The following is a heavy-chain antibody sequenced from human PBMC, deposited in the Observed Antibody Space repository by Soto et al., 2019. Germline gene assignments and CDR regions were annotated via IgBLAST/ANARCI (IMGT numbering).Heavy chain of an antibody. CDR3: ANLYGDFDPY. Sequence: PGGSLRLSCAASGLTLSTYAMKWVRQAPGKGLEWVAAISGTTLLYADSVKGRFTVSRDDTKNILYLQMSSLRVEDTAVYYCANLYGDFDPYWGLGTLVTVSA. J-gene: IGHJ4*02. CDR2: ISGTTL. V-gene: IGHV3-23*01. CDR1: GLTLSTYA. D-gene: IGHD4-17*01.